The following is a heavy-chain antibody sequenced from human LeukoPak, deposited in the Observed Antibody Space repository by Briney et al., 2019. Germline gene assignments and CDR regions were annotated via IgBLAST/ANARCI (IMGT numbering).Heavy chain of an antibody. D-gene: IGHD2-21*02. CDR1: GFTFSSYS. J-gene: IGHJ4*02. Sequence: GGSLRLSCAASGFTFSSYSMNWVRQAPGKGLEWVSSISSSSSYIYYADSVKGRFTISRDNAKNPLYLQMNSLRAEDTAVYYCARGGPRAYCGGDCYSDYWGQGTLVTVSS. CDR3: ARGGPRAYCGGDCYSDY. CDR2: ISSSSSYI. V-gene: IGHV3-21*01.